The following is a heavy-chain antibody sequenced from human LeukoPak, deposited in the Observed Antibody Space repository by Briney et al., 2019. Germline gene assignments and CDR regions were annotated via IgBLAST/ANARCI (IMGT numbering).Heavy chain of an antibody. V-gene: IGHV1-69*04. Sequence: GASVKVSCKASGGTFSSYAISWVRQAPGQGLEWMGRIIPIFGIANYAQKFQGGVTITADKSTSTAYMELSSLRSEDTAVYYCARSYYYGSGSYPLDYWGQGTLVTVSS. D-gene: IGHD3-10*01. J-gene: IGHJ4*02. CDR3: ARSYYYGSGSYPLDY. CDR2: IIPIFGIA. CDR1: GGTFSSYA.